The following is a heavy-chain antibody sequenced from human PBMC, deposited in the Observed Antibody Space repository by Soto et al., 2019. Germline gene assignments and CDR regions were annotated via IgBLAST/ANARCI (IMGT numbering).Heavy chain of an antibody. CDR3: AKDPPTLMVYATESFDL. CDR1: GFTFSSYA. D-gene: IGHD2-8*01. V-gene: IGHV3-23*01. J-gene: IGHJ2*01. CDR2: ISGSGGST. Sequence: GGSLRLSCAASGFTFSSYAMSWVRQAPGKGLEWVSAISGSGGSTYYADSVKGRFTISRDNSKNTLYLQMNSLRAEDTAVYYCAKDPPTLMVYATESFDLWGRGTLVTVSS.